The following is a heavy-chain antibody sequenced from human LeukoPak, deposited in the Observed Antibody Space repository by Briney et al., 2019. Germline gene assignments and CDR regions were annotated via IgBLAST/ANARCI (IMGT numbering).Heavy chain of an antibody. J-gene: IGHJ3*02. CDR1: GFTFSSYG. CDR3: ARDHPGGLDSSGYIPFDAFDI. V-gene: IGHV3-33*01. D-gene: IGHD3-22*01. CDR2: IWYDGSNK. Sequence: GGSLRLSCAASGFTFSSYGMHWVRQAPGKGLEWVAVIWYDGSNKYYADSVKGRFTISRDNSKNTLYLQMNSLRAEDTAVYYCARDHPGGLDSSGYIPFDAFDIWGQGTMVTVSS.